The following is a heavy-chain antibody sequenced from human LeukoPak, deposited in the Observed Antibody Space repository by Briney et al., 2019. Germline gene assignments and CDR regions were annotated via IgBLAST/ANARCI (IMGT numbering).Heavy chain of an antibody. CDR3: ARVQYLRMGNAFDI. J-gene: IGHJ3*02. CDR2: IYYSGST. Sequence: MSSETLSLTCTVSGGSISSYYWSWIRQPPGRGLEWIGYIYYSGSTNYNPSLKSRVTISVDTSKNQFSLKLSSVTAADTAVYYCARVQYLRMGNAFDIWGQGTMVTVPS. D-gene: IGHD1-26*01. V-gene: IGHV4-59*01. CDR1: GGSISSYY.